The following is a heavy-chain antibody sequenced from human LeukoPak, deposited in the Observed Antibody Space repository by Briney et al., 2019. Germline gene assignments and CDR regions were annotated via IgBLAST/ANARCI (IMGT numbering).Heavy chain of an antibody. CDR2: ISGSGGST. Sequence: GGSLRLSCAASGFAFSSYAMSWVRQAPGKGLEWVSAISGSGGSTYYADSEKGRFTISRDNSKNTLYLQMNSLRAEDTAVYYCTKGGGSITPGAFDIWGQGTMVTVSS. J-gene: IGHJ3*02. V-gene: IGHV3-23*01. CDR3: TKGGGSITPGAFDI. CDR1: GFAFSSYA. D-gene: IGHD1-26*01.